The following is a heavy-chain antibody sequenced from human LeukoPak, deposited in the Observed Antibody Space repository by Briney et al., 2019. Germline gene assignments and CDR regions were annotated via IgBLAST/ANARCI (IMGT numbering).Heavy chain of an antibody. D-gene: IGHD3-22*01. J-gene: IGHJ4*02. CDR1: GFTFSTYA. CDR2: ISDNGRST. CDR3: AKDWDTGYYDSSGSYPDY. Sequence: GGSLRLSCAASGFTFSTYAMSWVRQAPGKGLEWVSAISDNGRSTYYPDSVKGRFTISRDNSKNTLYLQMNSLRAEDTAVYYCAKDWDTGYYDSSGSYPDYWGQGTLVTVSS. V-gene: IGHV3-23*01.